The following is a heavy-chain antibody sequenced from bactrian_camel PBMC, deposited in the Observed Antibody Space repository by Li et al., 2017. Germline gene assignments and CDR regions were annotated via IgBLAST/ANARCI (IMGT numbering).Heavy chain of an antibody. CDR3: ASDIPGFAGHCYGWDSFNS. Sequence: VQLVESGGGSVQAVGSLRLSCVASGYTYSSYCMCWFRQTAGKEREGVAAIESDGSMSYADSVKGRFTISKDMAKNILYLQMDSLKPEDIAIYYCASDIPGFAGHCYGWDSFNSWGQGTQVTVS. CDR1: GYTYSSYC. D-gene: IGHD5*01. CDR2: IESDGSM. J-gene: IGHJ6*01. V-gene: IGHV3S26*01.